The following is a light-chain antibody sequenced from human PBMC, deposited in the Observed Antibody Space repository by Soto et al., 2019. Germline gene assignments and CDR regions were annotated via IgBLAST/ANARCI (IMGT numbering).Light chain of an antibody. CDR1: QGISSY. V-gene: IGKV1-9*01. CDR2: AAP. CDR3: QQLKNYPLT. J-gene: IGKJ4*01. Sequence: DIQLTQSPSFLSASVGDRVTITCQASQGISSYLAWYQQRAGKAPKFLMYAAPTLQSGVPSRFSGSGSGTEFALTISSLQPEDFATYYCQQLKNYPLTFGGGTKLEI.